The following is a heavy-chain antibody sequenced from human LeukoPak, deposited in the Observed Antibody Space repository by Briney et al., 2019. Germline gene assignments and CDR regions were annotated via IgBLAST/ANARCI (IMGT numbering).Heavy chain of an antibody. Sequence: PGGSLRLSCTASGFTFGDYAMSWFRQAPGKGLEWVGFIRSKAYGGTTEYAASVKGRFTISRDDSKSIAYLQMNSLKTEDTAVYYCTREVGAARFDYWGQGTLVTVSS. CDR3: TREVGAARFDY. CDR2: IRSKAYGGTT. J-gene: IGHJ4*02. CDR1: GFTFGDYA. V-gene: IGHV3-49*03. D-gene: IGHD1-26*01.